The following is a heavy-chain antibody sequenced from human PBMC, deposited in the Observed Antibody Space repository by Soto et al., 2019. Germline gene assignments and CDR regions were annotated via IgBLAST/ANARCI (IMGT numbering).Heavy chain of an antibody. CDR3: VTGLDGSDGGALDH. J-gene: IGHJ4*02. CDR2: ISYDGIDK. CDR1: GFIFSNYD. Sequence: GGSLRLSCTASGFIFSNYDMHWVRQTPDKGLEWVAVISYDGIDKFYADSVKGRFTISRDHSKNTLYLQMDSLRGDDTAVYSCVTGLDGSDGGALDHWGQGTLVTVSS. V-gene: IGHV3-30*03. D-gene: IGHD2-21*02.